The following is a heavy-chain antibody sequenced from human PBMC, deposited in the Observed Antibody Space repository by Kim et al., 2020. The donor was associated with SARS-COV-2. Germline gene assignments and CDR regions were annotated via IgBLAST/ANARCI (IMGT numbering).Heavy chain of an antibody. J-gene: IGHJ6*02. CDR2: INPNSGGT. CDR1: GYTFTGYY. CDR3: ARIRLPPKRNGWAGGMDV. V-gene: IGHV1-2*02. D-gene: IGHD2-8*01. Sequence: ASVKVSCKASGYTFTGYYMHWVRQAPGQGLEWMGWINPNSGGTNYAQKFQGRVTMTRDTSISTAYMELSRLRSDDTAVYYCARIRLPPKRNGWAGGMDVWGQGTTVTVSS.